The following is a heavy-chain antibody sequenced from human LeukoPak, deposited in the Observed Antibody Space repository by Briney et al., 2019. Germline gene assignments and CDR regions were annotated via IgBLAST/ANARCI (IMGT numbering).Heavy chain of an antibody. CDR1: GGSISSSSYY. V-gene: IGHV4-39*07. J-gene: IGHJ4*02. D-gene: IGHD3-16*02. CDR3: ARVGGHDYVWGSYRYNPLVDY. CDR2: IYYSGST. Sequence: PSETLSLTCTVSGGSISSSSYYWGWIRQPPGKGLEWIGSIYYSGSTYYNPSLKSRVTISVDTSKNQFSLKLSSVTAADTAVYYCARVGGHDYVWGSYRYNPLVDYWGQGTLVTVSS.